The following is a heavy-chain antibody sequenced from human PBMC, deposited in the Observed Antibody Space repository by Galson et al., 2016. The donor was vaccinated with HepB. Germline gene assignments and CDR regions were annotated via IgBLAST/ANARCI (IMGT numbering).Heavy chain of an antibody. Sequence: SLRLSCAVSGFSVSDNYMSWVRQAPGQGLEWVSLMYSDGRTHYADSAKGRFTTSRDNSKNTVFLQMKSLRAEDSAVYFCYSRLGYCRGETCFGRYWGQGTLVTVSA. CDR2: MYSDGRT. CDR1: GFSVSDNY. V-gene: IGHV3-53*01. CDR3: YSRLGYCRGETCFGRY. D-gene: IGHD2-15*01. J-gene: IGHJ4*02.